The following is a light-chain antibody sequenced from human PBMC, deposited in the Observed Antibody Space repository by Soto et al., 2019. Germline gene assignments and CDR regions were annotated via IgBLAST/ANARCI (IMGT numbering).Light chain of an antibody. V-gene: IGKV3-20*01. Sequence: EIVLTQSPGTLSLSPGERATLSCRASQSVSSNYLAWYRRKPGQAPRLLIYGASNRATDIPGRFSGSGSGTDFSLTITRLAPEEFAVYYCQQYGSSPPTFGPGNRAEIK. J-gene: IGKJ1*01. CDR2: GAS. CDR1: QSVSSNY. CDR3: QQYGSSPPT.